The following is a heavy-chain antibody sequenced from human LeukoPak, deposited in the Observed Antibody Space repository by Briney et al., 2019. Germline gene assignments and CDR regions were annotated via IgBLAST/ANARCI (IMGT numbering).Heavy chain of an antibody. CDR2: ISWNSGSI. CDR1: GFTFDDYA. V-gene: IGHV3-9*01. J-gene: IGHJ3*02. D-gene: IGHD1-14*01. CDR3: ATSPPGHAFDI. Sequence: PGGSLRLSCAASGFTFDDYAMHWVRQAPGKGLEWVSGISWNSGSIGYADSVKGRFTISRDNAKNSLYLQMNSLRTDDTAVYFCATSPPGHAFDIWGQGTMVTVSS.